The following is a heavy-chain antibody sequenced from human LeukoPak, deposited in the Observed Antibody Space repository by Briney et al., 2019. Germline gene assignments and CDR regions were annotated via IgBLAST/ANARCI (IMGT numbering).Heavy chain of an antibody. CDR1: DGSISSYY. Sequence: SETLSLTCTVSDGSISSYYWSWIRQPPGKGLEWIGYIYYSGSTNYNPSLKSRVTISVDTSKNQFSLRLSSVTAADTAVYYCARASPTYDFWSGYSSFNWFDPWGQGTLVTVSS. D-gene: IGHD3-3*01. V-gene: IGHV4-59*01. J-gene: IGHJ5*02. CDR3: ARASPTYDFWSGYSSFNWFDP. CDR2: IYYSGST.